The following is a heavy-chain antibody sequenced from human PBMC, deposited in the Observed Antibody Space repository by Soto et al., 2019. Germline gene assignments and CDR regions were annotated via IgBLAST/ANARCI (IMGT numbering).Heavy chain of an antibody. CDR1: GFTFSGSA. J-gene: IGHJ6*02. CDR2: IRSKANSYAT. Sequence: EVQLVESGGGLVQPGGSLKLSCAASGFTFSGSAMHWVRQASGKGLEWVGRIRSKANSYATAYAASVKGRFTISRDDSKNTAYLQMNSLKTEDTAVYYCTSYNWNNPTNYYYYGMDVWGQGTTVTVSS. V-gene: IGHV3-73*02. D-gene: IGHD1-20*01. CDR3: TSYNWNNPTNYYYYGMDV.